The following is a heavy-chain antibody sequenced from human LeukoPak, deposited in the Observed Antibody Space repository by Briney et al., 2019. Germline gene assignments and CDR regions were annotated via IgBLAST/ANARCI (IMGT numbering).Heavy chain of an antibody. CDR2: IYHSGST. CDR1: GGSISSSNW. Sequence: SETLSLTCAVSGGSISSSNWWSWVRQPPGKGLEWIGEIYHSGSTNYNPSLKSRVTISVDKSKNQFSLKLSSVTAADTAVYYCAREAGYSHGPPLDYWGQGTLVTVSS. V-gene: IGHV4-4*02. CDR3: AREAGYSHGPPLDY. J-gene: IGHJ4*02. D-gene: IGHD5-18*01.